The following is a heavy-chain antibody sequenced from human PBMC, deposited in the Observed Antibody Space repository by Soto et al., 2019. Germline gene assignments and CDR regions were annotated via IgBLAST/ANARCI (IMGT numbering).Heavy chain of an antibody. V-gene: IGHV3-23*01. CDR3: ARGDRGGSGSPASYYFSGLDV. CDR2: VSANGDIT. J-gene: IGHJ6*02. Sequence: EVKVLESGGELVQPRGSLRLSCVASGFTFSEYAMTWVRQAPGKGLDWVSSVSANGDITYYADSVKGRFTISRDNSNNTLLLQINSLRAEDTALYYCARGDRGGSGSPASYYFSGLDVWAQGTTVIVSS. D-gene: IGHD3-10*01. CDR1: GFTFSEYA.